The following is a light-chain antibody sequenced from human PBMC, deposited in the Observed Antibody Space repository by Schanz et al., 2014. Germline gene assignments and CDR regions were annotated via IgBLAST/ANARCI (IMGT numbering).Light chain of an antibody. Sequence: EIVLTQSPGTLSLSPGERATLSCRASQSVHRNYLAWHQQKPGQAPRLLIYGTSIRATGIPARISGSGSGTEFTLTISSLQSEDFAVYYCQQYDNWPPWTFGGGTNVEIK. CDR2: GTS. CDR3: QQYDNWPPWT. J-gene: IGKJ4*01. V-gene: IGKV3-15*01. CDR1: QSVHRN.